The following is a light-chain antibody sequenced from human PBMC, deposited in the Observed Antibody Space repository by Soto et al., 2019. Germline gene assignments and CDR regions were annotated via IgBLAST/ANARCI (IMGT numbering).Light chain of an antibody. J-gene: IGLJ2*01. V-gene: IGLV2-14*01. Sequence: QSALTQPASVSGSPGQSISISCTGTSSDVGGYNYVSWYQQHPGKAPKLMIYDVTNRPSGISSRFSGSKSANTASLTISGLQAEDEADYYCSSYTRSSTVVFGGWTKLTVL. CDR3: SSYTRSSTVV. CDR2: DVT. CDR1: SSDVGGYNY.